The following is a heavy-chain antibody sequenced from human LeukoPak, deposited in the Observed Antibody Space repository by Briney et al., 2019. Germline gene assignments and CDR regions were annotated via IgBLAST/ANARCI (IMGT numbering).Heavy chain of an antibody. Sequence: PERSLRLSCTASGYTFTSYAMHWVRQAPGQRLEWMGWINAGNGNTKYSQKFQGRVTITRDTSASTAYMELSSLRSEDTAVYYCARISWSDPDAFDIWGQGTMVTVSS. V-gene: IGHV1-3*01. J-gene: IGHJ3*02. CDR1: GYTFTSYA. CDR3: ARISWSDPDAFDI. CDR2: INAGNGNT.